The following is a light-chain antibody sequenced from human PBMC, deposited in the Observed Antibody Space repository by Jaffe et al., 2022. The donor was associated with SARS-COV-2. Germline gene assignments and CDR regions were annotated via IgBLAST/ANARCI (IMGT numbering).Light chain of an antibody. Sequence: QSALTQPASVSGSPGQSITISCTGTSRDIGGYNSVSWFQQHPGKAPKLVIHEVNNRPSGVSDRFSGSKSGNTASLTISGLQAEDEADYYCCSYTTSSTLPWVFGGGTKLTVL. J-gene: IGLJ3*02. CDR1: SRDIGGYNS. V-gene: IGLV2-14*01. CDR2: EVN. CDR3: CSYTTSSTLPWV.